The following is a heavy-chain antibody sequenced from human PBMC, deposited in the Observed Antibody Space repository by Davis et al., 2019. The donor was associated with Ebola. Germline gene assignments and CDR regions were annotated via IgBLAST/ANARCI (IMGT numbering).Heavy chain of an antibody. V-gene: IGHV3-15*01. CDR1: GFTFSNAW. Sequence: PGGSLRLSCAASGFTFSNAWMSWVRQAPGKGLEWVGRIKSKTDGGTTDYAAPVKGRFTISRDDSKNTLYLQMNSLKTEDTAVYYCTTDLAAVGAFDIWGQGTMVTVSS. CDR3: TTDLAAVGAFDI. CDR2: IKSKTDGGTT. D-gene: IGHD6-13*01. J-gene: IGHJ3*02.